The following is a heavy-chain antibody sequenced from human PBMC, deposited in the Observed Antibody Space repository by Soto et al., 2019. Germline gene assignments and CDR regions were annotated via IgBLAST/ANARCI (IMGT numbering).Heavy chain of an antibody. CDR3: ATVIPDVEAWFDP. CDR1: GYTFTNFG. J-gene: IGHJ5*02. D-gene: IGHD2-2*01. V-gene: IGHV1-18*01. Sequence: ASVKVSCKASGYTFTNFGVTWVRRAPGQGLEWMGWISAYTDTTNYAQKFQGRVTMTIDTSTSTAYMDLRSLTSDVKAVYYCATVIPDVEAWFDPWGQGTLVTVSS. CDR2: ISAYTDTT.